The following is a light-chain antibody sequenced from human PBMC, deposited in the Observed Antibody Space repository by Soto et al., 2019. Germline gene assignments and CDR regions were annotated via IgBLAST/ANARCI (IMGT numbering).Light chain of an antibody. CDR2: GAS. V-gene: IGKV3-20*01. CDR1: QSVSGNY. J-gene: IGKJ2*01. CDR3: QQYGASLPFT. Sequence: PGESATLSCRASQSVSGNYLAWYQQRPGQTPRLLIYGASDRATGIPVRFSGSGSGTDFTLTISRLEPEDFAVYYCQQYGASLPFTFGQGTKLEIK.